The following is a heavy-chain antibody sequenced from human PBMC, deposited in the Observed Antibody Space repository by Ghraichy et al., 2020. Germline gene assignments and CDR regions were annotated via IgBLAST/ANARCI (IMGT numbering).Heavy chain of an antibody. CDR1: GFTFSSYA. V-gene: IGHV3-23*01. Sequence: GSLRLSCAASGFTFSSYAMSWVRQAPGKGLEWVSAISGSGGSTYYADSVKGRFTISIDNSKNTLYLQMNSLRAEDTAGYYCATPPSTTTYYYYGMDVWGQGTTVTVSS. CDR3: ATPPSTTTYYYYGMDV. CDR2: ISGSGGST. D-gene: IGHD4-11*01. J-gene: IGHJ6*02.